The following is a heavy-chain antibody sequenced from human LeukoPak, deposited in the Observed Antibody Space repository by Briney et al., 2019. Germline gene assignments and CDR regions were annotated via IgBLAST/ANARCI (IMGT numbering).Heavy chain of an antibody. CDR2: INPNSGGT. J-gene: IGHJ4*02. CDR1: GYTFTGYY. V-gene: IGHV1-2*02. Sequence: ASVKVSCKASGYTFTGYYMHWVRQAPGQGLEWMGWINPNSGGTNYAQKFQGRVTMTRDTSISTAYMELSSLRSEDTAVYYCATPRRGWLRLDLDYWGQGTLVTVSS. D-gene: IGHD5-12*01. CDR3: ATPRRGWLRLDLDY.